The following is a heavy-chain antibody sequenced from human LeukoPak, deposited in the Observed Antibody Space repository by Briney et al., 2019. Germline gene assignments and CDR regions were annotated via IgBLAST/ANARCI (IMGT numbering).Heavy chain of an antibody. CDR1: GFTFSDHY. D-gene: IGHD3-16*01. Sequence: GGSLRLSCAASGFTFSDHYMDWVRQAPGKGLEWVGRTRNKANSYTTEYAASVKGRFTISRDDSKNSLYLQMNSLKTEDTAVYYCAKDPDWGYWGQGTLVTVSS. J-gene: IGHJ4*02. CDR3: AKDPDWGY. V-gene: IGHV3-72*01. CDR2: TRNKANSYTT.